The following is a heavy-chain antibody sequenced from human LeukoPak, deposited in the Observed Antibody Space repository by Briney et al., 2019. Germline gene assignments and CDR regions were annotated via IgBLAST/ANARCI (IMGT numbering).Heavy chain of an antibody. Sequence: ASVKVSCKASGYTFTGYYMHWVRQAPGQGLEWMGWINPNSGGTNYAQKFQGRVTMTRDTSISTAYMELSRLRSDDTAVYYCARADPIGITIVRGVIDYWGQGTLVTVSS. V-gene: IGHV1-2*02. D-gene: IGHD3-10*01. CDR1: GYTFTGYY. CDR2: INPNSGGT. J-gene: IGHJ4*02. CDR3: ARADPIGITIVRGVIDY.